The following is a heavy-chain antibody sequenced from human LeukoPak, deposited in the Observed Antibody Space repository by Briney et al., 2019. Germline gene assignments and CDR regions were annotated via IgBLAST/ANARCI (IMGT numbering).Heavy chain of an antibody. CDR3: ARSSRELVGYAPWELMLPFDY. CDR1: GFTFSSYR. V-gene: IGHV3-48*01. Sequence: PGGSLRLSCAASGFTFSSYRMDWVRQAPGKGLEWVSYISSSSRTIYYADSVKGRFTISRDNAKNSLYLQMNSLRAEDTAVYYCARSSRELVGYAPWELMLPFDYWGQGTLVTVSS. CDR2: ISSSSRTI. J-gene: IGHJ4*02. D-gene: IGHD2-8*01.